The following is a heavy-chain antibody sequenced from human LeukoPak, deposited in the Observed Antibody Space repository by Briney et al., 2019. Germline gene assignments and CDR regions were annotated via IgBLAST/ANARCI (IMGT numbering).Heavy chain of an antibody. V-gene: IGHV3-48*03. D-gene: IGHD3-9*01. CDR2: ISSSGSTI. Sequence: GGSLRLSCAASGFTFSSYEMNWVRQAPGKGLEWVSYISSSGSTIYYADSVKGRFTISRDNAKNSLYLQMNSLRAEDTAVYYCARESLAYDILTGYYKDAFDIWGQGTMVTVSS. CDR3: ARESLAYDILTGYYKDAFDI. CDR1: GFTFSSYE. J-gene: IGHJ3*02.